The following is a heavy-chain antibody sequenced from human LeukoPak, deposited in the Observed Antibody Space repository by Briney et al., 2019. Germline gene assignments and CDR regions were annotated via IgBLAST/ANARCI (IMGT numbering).Heavy chain of an antibody. J-gene: IGHJ4*02. Sequence: ASVKVSCKASGGTFSSYAISLVRQAPGQGLEWMGGIIPIFGTANYAQKFQGRVTITADESTSTAYMELSSLRSEDTAVYYCALAAYYDSSGFKYYFDYWGQGTLVTVSS. CDR2: IIPIFGTA. CDR1: GGTFSSYA. V-gene: IGHV1-69*13. CDR3: ALAAYYDSSGFKYYFDY. D-gene: IGHD3-22*01.